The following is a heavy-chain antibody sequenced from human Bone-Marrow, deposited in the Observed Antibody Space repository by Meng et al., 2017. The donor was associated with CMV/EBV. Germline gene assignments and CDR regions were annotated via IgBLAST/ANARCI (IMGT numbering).Heavy chain of an antibody. CDR2: IKEDGNEK. Sequence: GESLKISCAASGFIFSSYSMSWVRQAPGKGLEWVASIKEDGNEKKYVDSVKGRFTISRDNAKNSLYLQMSSLRAEDTAVYYCATGVRLDYWGQGALGTVSS. CDR3: ATGVRLDY. J-gene: IGHJ4*02. CDR1: GFIFSSYS. D-gene: IGHD3-3*01. V-gene: IGHV3-7*01.